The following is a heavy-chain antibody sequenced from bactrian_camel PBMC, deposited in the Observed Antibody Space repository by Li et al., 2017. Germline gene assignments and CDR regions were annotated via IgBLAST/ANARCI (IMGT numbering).Heavy chain of an antibody. CDR3: AATKNGPDIRSGDCYLGSWIWPNDY. Sequence: VESGGGSVLPGGSLRLSCEVRIYTSSDYYVGWFRQVTGKEREGVAVIKKSSGTTYYADSVKGRFTISQDNAKNTVYLQMNSLEPEDTGMHYCAATKNGPDIRSGDCYLGSWIWPNDYWGQGTQVTVS. D-gene: IGHD3*01. CDR1: IYTSSDYY. V-gene: IGHV3S25*01. CDR2: IKKSSGTT. J-gene: IGHJ4*01.